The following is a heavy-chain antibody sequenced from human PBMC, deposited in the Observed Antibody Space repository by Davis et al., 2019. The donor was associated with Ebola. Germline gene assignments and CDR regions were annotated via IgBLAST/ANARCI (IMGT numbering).Heavy chain of an antibody. CDR2: ISHYDFNT. J-gene: IGHJ6*02. CDR1: VYTFTTYD. V-gene: IGHV1-18*01. Sequence: ASVKVSCKASVYTFTTYDINWVRQAPGQGLEWMGRISHYDFNTNYGEKFQGRVTLTTDTSRSTAYMELRSLRSDDTAVYFCASTTSMESTYFYYYALDVWGQGTTVTVSS. D-gene: IGHD2-21*01. CDR3: ASTTSMESTYFYYYALDV.